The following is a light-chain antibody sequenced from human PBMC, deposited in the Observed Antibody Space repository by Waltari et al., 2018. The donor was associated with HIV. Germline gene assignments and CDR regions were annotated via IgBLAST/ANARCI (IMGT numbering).Light chain of an antibody. CDR2: WAS. CDR1: QSVLYSSNHKNY. CDR3: QQYYSTPLT. Sequence: DIVMTQSPDSLAVSLGERATINCKSSQSVLYSSNHKNYLAWYQQKPGQPPELLIYWASTRESGVPDRFSGSGSATDFTLTISSLQAEDVAVYYCQQYYSTPLTFGGGTKVEIK. V-gene: IGKV4-1*01. J-gene: IGKJ4*01.